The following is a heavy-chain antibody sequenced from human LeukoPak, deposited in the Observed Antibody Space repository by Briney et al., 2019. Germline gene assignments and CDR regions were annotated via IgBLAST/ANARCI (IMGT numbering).Heavy chain of an antibody. CDR2: FDPEDGET. D-gene: IGHD2-2*02. CDR3: ATRYCSSTSCYTWFDP. Sequence: ASVKVSCKVSGYTLTELSMHWVRQAPGKGLEWMGGFDPEDGETIYAQKFQGRVTMTEDTSTDTAYMELSSLRSEDTAVYYCATRYCSSTSCYTWFDPWGQGTLVTVSS. CDR1: GYTLTELS. V-gene: IGHV1-24*01. J-gene: IGHJ5*02.